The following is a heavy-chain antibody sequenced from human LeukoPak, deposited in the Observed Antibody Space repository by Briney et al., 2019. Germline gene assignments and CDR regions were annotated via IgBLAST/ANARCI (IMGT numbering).Heavy chain of an antibody. J-gene: IGHJ4*02. Sequence: ASVKVSCKASGYTFTGYYLYWVRQTPGQGLEWMGRINPNSGGTNYAQKFQGRVTMTRDTSISTAYMELSSLRSDYTAVFYCARRIAAAGHFDYWGQGTLVTVSS. CDR2: INPNSGGT. CDR3: ARRIAAAGHFDY. CDR1: GYTFTGYY. D-gene: IGHD6-13*01. V-gene: IGHV1-2*06.